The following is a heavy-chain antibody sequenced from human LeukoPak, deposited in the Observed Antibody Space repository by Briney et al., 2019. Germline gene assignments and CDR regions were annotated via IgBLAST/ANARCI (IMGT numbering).Heavy chain of an antibody. D-gene: IGHD2-15*01. CDR1: GFTLGSHW. J-gene: IGHJ4*02. CDR2: INSDGSNT. Sequence: GGSLRLSCAASGFTLGSHWMHWVRQSPGKGVVWVSRINSDGSNTIYEDSVKGRFTTSRDNAKNTLYLEMNSLRAEDTAVYYCARGDCSGGSCYCDYWGQGALVTVSS. CDR3: ARGDCSGGSCYCDY. V-gene: IGHV3-74*01.